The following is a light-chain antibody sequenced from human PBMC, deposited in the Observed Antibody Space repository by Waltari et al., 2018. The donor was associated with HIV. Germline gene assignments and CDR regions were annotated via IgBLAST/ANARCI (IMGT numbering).Light chain of an antibody. Sequence: SVLTQPPSASGTPGQRVTISCSGSTSNIGSNDVFWYQHLPEAAPKLLIHRNNQRPSGVPDRFSGSTSGTSASLAISGLRSEDEADYYCVAWDDSLRGVVFGGGTKVAAL. CDR2: RNN. J-gene: IGLJ2*01. CDR3: VAWDDSLRGVV. CDR1: TSNIGSND. V-gene: IGLV1-47*01.